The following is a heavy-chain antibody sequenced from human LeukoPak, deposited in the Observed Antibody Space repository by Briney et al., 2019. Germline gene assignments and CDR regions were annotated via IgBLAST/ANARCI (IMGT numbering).Heavy chain of an antibody. CDR2: ISSSSSYI. D-gene: IGHD6-13*01. V-gene: IGHV3-21*01. CDR1: GFTFSSYS. J-gene: IGHJ4*02. CDR3: ARVAAAGTFPDY. Sequence: PGGSLRLSCAASGFTFSSYSMNWVRQAPGKGLEWVSSISSSSSYIYYADSVKGRFTISRDNAKNSLYLQMNSLRAEDTAVYYCARVAAAGTFPDYWGQGTLVTVSS.